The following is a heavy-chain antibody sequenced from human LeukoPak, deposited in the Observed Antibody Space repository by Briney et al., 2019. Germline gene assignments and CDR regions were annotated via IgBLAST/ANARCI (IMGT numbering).Heavy chain of an antibody. CDR1: GGSISSSNW. D-gene: IGHD3-10*01. Sequence: SETLSLTCAVSGGSISSSNWWSWVRQPPGKGLEWIGEIYHSGSTNYNPSLKSRVTISVDKSKNQFSLKLSSVTAADTAVYYCARSGSYYYYGMDVWGQETTVTVSS. CDR3: ARSGSYYYYGMDV. V-gene: IGHV4-4*02. J-gene: IGHJ6*02. CDR2: IYHSGST.